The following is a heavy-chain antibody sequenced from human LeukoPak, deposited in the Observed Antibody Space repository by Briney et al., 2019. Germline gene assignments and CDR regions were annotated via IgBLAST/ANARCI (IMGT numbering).Heavy chain of an antibody. CDR1: GGSISSSSYY. J-gene: IGHJ2*01. D-gene: IGHD3-10*01. CDR3: ARDGAGGSDWYFDL. Sequence: PSETLSLTCTVSGGSISSSSYYWGWIRQPPGKGLEWIGSIYYSGSTYYNPSLKSRVTISVDTSKNQFSLKLSSVTAADTAVYYCARDGAGGSDWYFDLWGRGTLVTVSS. V-gene: IGHV4-39*02. CDR2: IYYSGST.